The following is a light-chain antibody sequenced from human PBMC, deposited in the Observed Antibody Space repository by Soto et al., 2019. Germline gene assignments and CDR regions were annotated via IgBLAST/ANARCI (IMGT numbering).Light chain of an antibody. CDR1: QSISSW. J-gene: IGKJ1*01. Sequence: DIQMTQSPSTLSATAGDRVTITCRASQSISSWLAWYQHKPGKAPKLLIYDASNLDSGVPSRFSGRGSGTEFSLTISNLQPDDCATYYCQQYENYWTFGQGTSVEIK. CDR2: DAS. CDR3: QQYENYWT. V-gene: IGKV1-5*01.